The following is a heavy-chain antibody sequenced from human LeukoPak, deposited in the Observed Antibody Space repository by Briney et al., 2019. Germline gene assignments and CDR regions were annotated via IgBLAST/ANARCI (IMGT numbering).Heavy chain of an antibody. CDR2: IYYSGST. CDR3: ARDLPVGY. CDR1: GGSITSHF. V-gene: IGHV4-59*11. Sequence: PSETLSLTCSVSGGSITSHFWSWIRQPPGKGLEWIGYIYYSGSTNYSPSLKSRVTMSADTSKNHFSLKLSSVTAADTAVYYCARDLPVGYWGQGTLVTVSS. J-gene: IGHJ4*02.